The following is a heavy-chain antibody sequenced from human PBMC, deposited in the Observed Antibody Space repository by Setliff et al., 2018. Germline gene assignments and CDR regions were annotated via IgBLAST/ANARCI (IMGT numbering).Heavy chain of an antibody. CDR1: RFTFTSYA. D-gene: IGHD2-2*02. Sequence: GGSLRLSCAASRFTFTSYAMRWVRQAPGKGLEWVSSISGSGGSTYYADSVKGRFTISRDNSKNTLYLQMNSLRAEDTAVYYCAKDGFQLLDPYYFDYWGQGTLVTVSS. J-gene: IGHJ4*02. CDR2: ISGSGGST. V-gene: IGHV3-23*01. CDR3: AKDGFQLLDPYYFDY.